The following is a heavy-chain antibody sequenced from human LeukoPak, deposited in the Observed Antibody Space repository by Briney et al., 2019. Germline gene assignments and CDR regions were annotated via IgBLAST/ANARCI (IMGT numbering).Heavy chain of an antibody. D-gene: IGHD2-2*01. J-gene: IGHJ6*03. CDR3: ARGEVVVVPAATDYYYYYMDV. Sequence: SVKVSCKASGGTFSSYAISWVRQAPGQGHEWMGGIIPIFGTANYAQKLQGRVTITTDESTSTAYMELSSLRSEDTAVYYCARGEVVVVPAATDYYYYYMDVWGKGTTVTVSS. CDR2: IIPIFGTA. CDR1: GGTFSSYA. V-gene: IGHV1-69*05.